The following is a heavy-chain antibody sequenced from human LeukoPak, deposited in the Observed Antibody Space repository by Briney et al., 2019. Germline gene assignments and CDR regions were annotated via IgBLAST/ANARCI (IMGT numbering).Heavy chain of an antibody. CDR3: ARVIGYCDSTSCYGYFDY. CDR2: FSGSGGNT. D-gene: IGHD2-2*03. CDR1: GFTFSDYY. V-gene: IGHV3-23*01. Sequence: GGSLRLSCAASGFTFSDYYMSWIRQAPGKGLGWVSAFSGSGGNTYYADSVKGRFTVSRDNSKNTLYLQMNSLRAEDTAVYYCARVIGYCDSTSCYGYFDYWGQGTLVTVSS. J-gene: IGHJ4*02.